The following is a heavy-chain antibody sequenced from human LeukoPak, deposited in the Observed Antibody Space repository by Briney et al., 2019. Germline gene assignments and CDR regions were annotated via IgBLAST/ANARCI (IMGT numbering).Heavy chain of an antibody. D-gene: IGHD1-26*01. CDR1: GFTFSSYA. Sequence: GGSLRLSCTASGFTFSSYAMNWVRQAPGKGLEWVSGLSGSGYSTYYADSVKRRFSISRDNSKNTLYLQMNSLKGEDTAVYYCAKDPTLSGWFDYWGQGTLVTVSS. CDR3: AKDPTLSGWFDY. CDR2: LSGSGYST. V-gene: IGHV3-23*01. J-gene: IGHJ5*01.